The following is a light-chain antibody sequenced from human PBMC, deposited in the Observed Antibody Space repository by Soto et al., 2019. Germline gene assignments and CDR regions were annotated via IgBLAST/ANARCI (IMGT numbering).Light chain of an antibody. CDR3: QQYNSYSIT. Sequence: DIQITQSPSSLSASVRERFTITCRASQVISSYLNWYQQKPGKAPKLLIYAASSLQSGVPSRFSGSGSGTEFTLTISGLQPDDFATYYCQQYNSYSITFGQGTRLEIK. V-gene: IGKV1-16*01. CDR1: QVISSY. J-gene: IGKJ5*01. CDR2: AAS.